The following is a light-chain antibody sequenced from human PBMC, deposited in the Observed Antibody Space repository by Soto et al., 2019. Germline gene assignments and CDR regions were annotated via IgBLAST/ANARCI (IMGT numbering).Light chain of an antibody. CDR2: AAS. CDR1: QGISSW. V-gene: IGKV1-12*01. CDR3: QQAHGSPIA. Sequence: DIQMTQSPSSVSASVGDRVTITCRASQGISSWLAWYQQKPGKAPKLLIYAASSLQSGVPSRFSGSGSGTGFTLTITILQPEDFAAYYCQQAHGSPIAFGQGTRLEFK. J-gene: IGKJ5*01.